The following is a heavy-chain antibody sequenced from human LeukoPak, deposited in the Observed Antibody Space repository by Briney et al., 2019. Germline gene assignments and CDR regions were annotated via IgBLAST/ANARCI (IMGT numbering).Heavy chain of an antibody. Sequence: GESLKISFKGSGYSFTSYWIGWVRQMPGKGLEWMGIIYPGDSDTRYSPSFQGQVTISADKSISTTYLQWSSLKASDTAMYYCARLDDSSGYYPYYFDYWGQGTLVTVSS. V-gene: IGHV5-51*01. D-gene: IGHD3-22*01. J-gene: IGHJ4*02. CDR3: ARLDDSSGYYPYYFDY. CDR1: GYSFTSYW. CDR2: IYPGDSDT.